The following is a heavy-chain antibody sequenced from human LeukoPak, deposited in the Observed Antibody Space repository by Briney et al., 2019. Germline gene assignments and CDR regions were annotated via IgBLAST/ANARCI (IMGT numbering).Heavy chain of an antibody. J-gene: IGHJ1*01. V-gene: IGHV4-4*07. D-gene: IGHD6-13*01. CDR3: ARAPVAAAGIEYFQH. CDR1: GGSISSYY. CDR2: IYTSGST. Sequence: SETLSLTCTVSGGSISSYYWSWIRQPAGKGLEWIGRIYTSGSTNYNPSLKSRVTISVDTSKNQCSLKLSSVTAADTAVYYCARAPVAAAGIEYFQHWGQGTLVTVSS.